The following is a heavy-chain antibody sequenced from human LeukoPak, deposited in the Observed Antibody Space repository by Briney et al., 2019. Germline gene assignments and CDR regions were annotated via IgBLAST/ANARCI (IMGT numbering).Heavy chain of an antibody. V-gene: IGHV1-2*02. CDR3: ARSQYVAVAASPNDY. D-gene: IGHD6-19*01. CDR2: INPNSGGT. J-gene: IGHJ4*02. Sequence: GASVKVSCKASGYTFTGYYMHWVRQAPRQGLEWMGWINPNSGGTNYAQKFQGRVTMTRDTSISTAYMELSRLRSDDTAVYYCARSQYVAVAASPNDYWGQGTLVTVSS. CDR1: GYTFTGYY.